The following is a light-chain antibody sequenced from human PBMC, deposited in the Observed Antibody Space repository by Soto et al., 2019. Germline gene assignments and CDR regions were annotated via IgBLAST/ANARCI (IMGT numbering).Light chain of an antibody. CDR2: AAS. CDR1: QGISSC. Sequence: AIRMTQSPSSFSASTGGRVTITCRASQGISSCFAWDQQKPWKAPRLLIYAASTLQSGVPSRFSGRGSGTDFTLTISCLQSEEYATDYCRQYDSYPFPVGPGTKGDIK. J-gene: IGKJ3*01. V-gene: IGKV1-8*01. CDR3: RQYDSYPFP.